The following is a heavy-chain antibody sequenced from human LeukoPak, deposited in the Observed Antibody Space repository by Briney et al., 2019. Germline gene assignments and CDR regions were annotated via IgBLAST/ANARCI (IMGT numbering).Heavy chain of an antibody. CDR3: AKSIVATMGWFDP. CDR1: GGSISNSSYY. V-gene: IGHV4-39*07. D-gene: IGHD5-12*01. J-gene: IGHJ5*02. Sequence: SETLSLTCTVSGGSISNSSYYWGWIRQPPGKGLEWIGSMYYSGSTNYNPSLKSRVTISVDTSKNQFSLKLSSVTAADTAVYYCAKSIVATMGWFDPWGQGTLVTVSS. CDR2: MYYSGST.